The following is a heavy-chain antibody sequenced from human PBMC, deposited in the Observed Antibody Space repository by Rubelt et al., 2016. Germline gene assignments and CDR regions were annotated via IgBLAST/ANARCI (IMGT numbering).Heavy chain of an antibody. CDR3: ATQGYCSSTSCYGAY. D-gene: IGHD2-2*01. CDR2: ISSSSSTI. Sequence: EVQLVESGGGLVQPGGSLRLSCAASGFTFSSYSMNWVRQAPGKGLEWVSYISSSSSTIDYADTVKGRFTISRDNAQNSLYLQMNSLGDEATAVYYCATQGYCSSTSCYGAYWGQGTLVTVSS. J-gene: IGHJ4*02. V-gene: IGHV3-48*02. CDR1: GFTFSSYS.